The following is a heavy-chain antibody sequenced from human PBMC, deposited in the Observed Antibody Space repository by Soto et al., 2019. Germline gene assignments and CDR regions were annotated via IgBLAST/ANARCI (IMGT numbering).Heavy chain of an antibody. Sequence: QVQLVQSGAEVKKPGASVKVPCKASGYTFTSYGISWVRQAPGQGLEWMGWISAYNGNTNYAQKLQGRVTMTTDTSTSTAYRELRSLRSDDTAVYYCAAGGCSGGSCPGWFDPWGQGTLVTVSS. J-gene: IGHJ5*02. CDR3: AAGGCSGGSCPGWFDP. CDR2: ISAYNGNT. CDR1: GYTFTSYG. D-gene: IGHD2-15*01. V-gene: IGHV1-18*04.